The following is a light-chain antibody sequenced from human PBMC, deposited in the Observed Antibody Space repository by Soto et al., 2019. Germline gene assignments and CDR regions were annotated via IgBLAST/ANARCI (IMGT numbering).Light chain of an antibody. V-gene: IGLV2-23*01. CDR3: CSFAFGAALV. J-gene: IGLJ2*01. CDR2: EGT. CDR1: SSNVGTYDL. Sequence: QSVLTQPASVSASPGQSITISCTGTSSNVGTYDLVSWYQHHPDKAPKLIIYEGTKRPSGISSRFSGSKSGNTASLTISGLQAEDDADYYCCSFAFGAALVFGGGTKVTVL.